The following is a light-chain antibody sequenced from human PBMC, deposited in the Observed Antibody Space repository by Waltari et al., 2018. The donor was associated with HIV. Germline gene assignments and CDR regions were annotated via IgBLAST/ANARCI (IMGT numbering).Light chain of an antibody. CDR3: KQYYSTPRT. V-gene: IGKV4-1*01. CDR1: QSVLYSSNNKNY. CDR2: WAS. Sequence: DIVMTQSPDSLAVSLGERATINCKSSQSVLYSSNNKNYLAWYQQKPGQPPKVLIYWASTRESGVPDRFSGSGSGTDFTLTISRLEAEDVAVYYCKQYYSTPRTFGQGTKLEIK. J-gene: IGKJ2*01.